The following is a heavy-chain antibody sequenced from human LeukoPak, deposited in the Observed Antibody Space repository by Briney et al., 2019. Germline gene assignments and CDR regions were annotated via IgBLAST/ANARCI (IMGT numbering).Heavy chain of an antibody. D-gene: IGHD6-13*01. J-gene: IGHJ5*02. CDR3: AKDPMGKQLVSTWFDP. V-gene: IGHV3-11*01. CDR1: GFTFSDYY. Sequence: PGGSLRLSCAASGFTFSDYYTSSISQAPGKGLEWVSYISSSGSTIYYADSVKGRFTISRDNAKNSLYLQMNSLRAEDTAVYYCAKDPMGKQLVSTWFDPWGQGTLVTVSS. CDR2: ISSSGSTI.